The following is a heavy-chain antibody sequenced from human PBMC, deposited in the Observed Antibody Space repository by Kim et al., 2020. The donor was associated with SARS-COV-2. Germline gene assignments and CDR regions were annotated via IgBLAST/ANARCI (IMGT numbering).Heavy chain of an antibody. CDR3: ARVDTAMAPNPYYYGMDV. Sequence: KSRVTISVDTSKNQFSLKLSSVTAADTAVYYCARVDTAMAPNPYYYGMDVWGQGTTVTVSS. V-gene: IGHV4-31*02. J-gene: IGHJ6*02. D-gene: IGHD5-18*01.